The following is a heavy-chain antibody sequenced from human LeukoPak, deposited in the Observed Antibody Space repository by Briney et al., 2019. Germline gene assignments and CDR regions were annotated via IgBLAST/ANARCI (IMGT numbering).Heavy chain of an antibody. CDR3: ARDSVVRYCSSTSCPSDY. V-gene: IGHV3-21*01. J-gene: IGHJ4*02. CDR2: ISSSSSYI. D-gene: IGHD2-2*01. Sequence: GGSLSLSCAASGFTFSSYSMNWVRQAPGKGLEWVSSISSSSSYIYYADSVKGRFTISRDNAKNSLYLQMNSLRAEDTAVYYCARDSVVRYCSSTSCPSDYWGQGTLVTVSS. CDR1: GFTFSSYS.